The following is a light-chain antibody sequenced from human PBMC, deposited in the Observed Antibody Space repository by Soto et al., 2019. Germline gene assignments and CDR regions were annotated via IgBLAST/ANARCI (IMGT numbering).Light chain of an antibody. V-gene: IGLV1-47*01. CDR2: RNN. CDR1: TSNIAIND. CDR3: ATWDNRVSGPV. J-gene: IGLJ3*02. Sequence: QSVLTQPPSASGTPGQRVTITCSGSTSNIAINDVYWYQQLPGAAPKLLFHRNNRRPSGVPDRFSASKSDTSASLAISGLRSDDEADYYCATWDNRVSGPVFGGGTQLTVL.